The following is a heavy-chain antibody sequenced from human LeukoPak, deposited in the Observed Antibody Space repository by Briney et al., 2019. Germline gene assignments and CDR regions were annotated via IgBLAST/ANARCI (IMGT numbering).Heavy chain of an antibody. CDR2: IYPADSHP. CDR1: EYSFTSYW. Sequence: GESLKISCKGSEYSFTSYWIGWVRQMPGEGLEWMGIIYPADSHPRYSPSFQGQVTISADKSISTAYLQWSSLKASDTAMYYCARGYYYFDYWGQGTLVTVSS. V-gene: IGHV5-51*01. CDR3: ARGYYYFDY. J-gene: IGHJ4*02. D-gene: IGHD3-22*01.